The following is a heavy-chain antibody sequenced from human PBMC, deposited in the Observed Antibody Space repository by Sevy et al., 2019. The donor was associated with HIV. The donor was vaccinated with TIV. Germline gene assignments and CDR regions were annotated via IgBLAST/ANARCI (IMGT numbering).Heavy chain of an antibody. CDR3: ARERLRGVEY. D-gene: IGHD3-3*01. V-gene: IGHV3-21*01. CDR2: ISSSSSYI. Sequence: GGSLRLSCAASGFTFSSYSMNWVRQAPGKGLEWVSSISSSSSYIYYAESVKGRFTISRDNAKNSLYLQMNSVRAEDTAVYYCARERLRGVEYWGQGTLVTVSS. J-gene: IGHJ4*02. CDR1: GFTFSSYS.